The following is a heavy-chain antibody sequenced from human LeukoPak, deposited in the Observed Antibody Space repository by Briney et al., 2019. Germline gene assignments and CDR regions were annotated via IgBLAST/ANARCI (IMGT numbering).Heavy chain of an antibody. CDR2: IIPIFGTA. CDR3: ARPSARGAAAGTSLYYYGMGV. Sequence: SVKVSCKASGGTFSSYAISWVRQAPGQGLEWMGGIIPIFGTANYAQKFQGRVTITADESTSTAYMELSSLRSEDTAVYYCARPSARGAAAGTSLYYYGMGVWGKGTTVTVSS. J-gene: IGHJ6*04. D-gene: IGHD6-13*01. CDR1: GGTFSSYA. V-gene: IGHV1-69*13.